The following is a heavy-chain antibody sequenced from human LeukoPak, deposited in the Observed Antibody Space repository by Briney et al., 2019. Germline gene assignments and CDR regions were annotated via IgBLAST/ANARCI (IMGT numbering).Heavy chain of an antibody. CDR3: AREWLLAYNWFDP. CDR1: GGSISSSNW. Sequence: SETLSLTCAVSGGSISSSNWWSWVRQPPGKGLEWIGEIYHSGSTNYNPSLKSRVTISVDKPKNQFSLKLSSVTAADTAVYYCAREWLLAYNWFDPWGQGTLVTVSS. V-gene: IGHV4-4*02. J-gene: IGHJ5*02. D-gene: IGHD3-22*01. CDR2: IYHSGST.